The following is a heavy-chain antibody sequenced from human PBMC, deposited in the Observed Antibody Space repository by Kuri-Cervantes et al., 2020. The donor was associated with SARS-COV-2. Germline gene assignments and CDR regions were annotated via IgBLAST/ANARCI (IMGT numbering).Heavy chain of an antibody. CDR1: GFTFSSYE. D-gene: IGHD6-13*01. Sequence: GESLKISCAASGFTFSSYEMNWVRQAPGKGLEWVSYISSSGSGGSTYYADSVKGRFTISRDNSKNTLYLQMNSLRAEDTAVYYCARKGGVYSSSCPDYWGRGTLVTVSS. J-gene: IGHJ4*02. CDR3: ARKGGVYSSSCPDY. V-gene: IGHV3-48*03. CDR2: ISSSGSGGST.